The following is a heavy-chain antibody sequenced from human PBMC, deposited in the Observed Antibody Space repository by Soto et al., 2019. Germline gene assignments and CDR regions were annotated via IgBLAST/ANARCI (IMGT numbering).Heavy chain of an antibody. D-gene: IGHD2-15*01. CDR3: ARVAVAARPRWYNWFDP. CDR2: LDPNSGET. Sequence: QEQLVQSGAEVKKPGASVKVSCKTSGYTFTDYDINWVRQATGQGLEWIGRLDPNSGETGYAQKFQGRVPMTRSASLSTAYLELSSLRSEDTAVYYCARVAVAARPRWYNWFDPWGQGTLVTVSS. J-gene: IGHJ5*02. CDR1: GYTFTDYD. V-gene: IGHV1-8*01.